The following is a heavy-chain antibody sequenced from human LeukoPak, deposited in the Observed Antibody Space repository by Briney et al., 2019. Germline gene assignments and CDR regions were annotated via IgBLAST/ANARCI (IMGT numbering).Heavy chain of an antibody. V-gene: IGHV1-18*01. J-gene: IGHJ4*02. CDR3: AREWRDCDGGCVTGHFDF. Sequence: ASVKVSFKASGYTFTSYGINWVRQAPGQGPEWMGWSSPYNGGTRYAQKFRGRVTMTTDTSTTTAYMELTSLESDDSAVYYCAREWRDCDGGCVTGHFDFWGQGTRVTVSS. CDR2: SSPYNGGT. CDR1: GYTFTSYG. D-gene: IGHD2-21*01.